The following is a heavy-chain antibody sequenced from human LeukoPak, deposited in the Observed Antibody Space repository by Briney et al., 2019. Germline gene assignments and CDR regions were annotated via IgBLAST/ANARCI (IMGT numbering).Heavy chain of an antibody. V-gene: IGHV1-2*02. CDR3: ARDLEYYYDSSGYYSPGL. D-gene: IGHD3-22*01. CDR2: INPNSGGT. J-gene: IGHJ4*02. Sequence: ASVKVSCKASGYTFTGYYMHWVRQAPGQGLEWMGWINPNSGGTNYAQKFQGRVTMTRDTSISTAYMELSRLRSDDTAVYYCARDLEYYYDSSGYYSPGLWGQGTLVTVSS. CDR1: GYTFTGYY.